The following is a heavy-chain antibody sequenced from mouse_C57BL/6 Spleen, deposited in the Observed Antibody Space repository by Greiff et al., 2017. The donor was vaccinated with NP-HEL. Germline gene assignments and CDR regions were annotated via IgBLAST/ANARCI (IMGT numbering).Heavy chain of an antibody. CDR2: FHPYNDDT. CDR1: GYTFTTYP. V-gene: IGHV1-47*01. J-gene: IGHJ3*01. CDR3: ARGYYGSSPWFAY. Sequence: QVQLQQSGAELVKPGASVKMSCKASGYTFTTYPIEWMKQNHGKSLEWIGNFHPYNDDTKYNEKFKGKATLTVEKSSSTVYLELSRLTSEDAAVDYCARGYYGSSPWFAYWGQGTLVTVSA. D-gene: IGHD1-1*01.